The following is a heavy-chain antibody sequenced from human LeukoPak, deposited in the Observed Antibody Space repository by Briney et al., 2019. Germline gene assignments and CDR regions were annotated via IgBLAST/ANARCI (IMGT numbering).Heavy chain of an antibody. CDR2: ISYDGSNK. V-gene: IGHV3-30-3*01. CDR3: ARGYYYDSSGYYYGDY. J-gene: IGHJ4*02. D-gene: IGHD3-22*01. CDR1: GFTFSSYA. Sequence: GGSLRLSCAASGFTFSSYAMHWVRQAPGKGLEWVAVISYDGSNKYYADSVKGRLTISRDNSKNTLYLQMNSLRAEDTAVYYCARGYYYDSSGYYYGDYWRQGTLVSVSS.